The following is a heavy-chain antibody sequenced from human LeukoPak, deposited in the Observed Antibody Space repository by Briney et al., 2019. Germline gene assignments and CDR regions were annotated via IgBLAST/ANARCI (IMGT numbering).Heavy chain of an antibody. J-gene: IGHJ1*01. CDR1: GFTFSSYA. D-gene: IGHD4-17*01. V-gene: IGHV3-23*01. Sequence: GGSLRLSCAASGFTFSSYAMNWVRQAPGQGLEWVSAISGSGGSTYYAESVKGRFTISRDNSKNTLYLQMNSLRAEDTAAYYCAKDDYGDILFQHWGQGTMVTVPS. CDR2: ISGSGGST. CDR3: AKDDYGDILFQH.